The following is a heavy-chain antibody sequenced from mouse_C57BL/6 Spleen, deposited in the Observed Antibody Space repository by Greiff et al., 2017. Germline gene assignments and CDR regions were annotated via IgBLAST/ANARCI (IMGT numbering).Heavy chain of an antibody. CDR2: IYHGSGST. CDR3: ARKDYGSSWFAY. Sequence: QVQLQQPGAELVKPGASVKMSCKASGYTFTSYWITWVKQRPGQGLEWIGDIYHGSGSTNYNEKFKSKATLTVDTSSSTAYMQLSSLTSEDSAVYYCARKDYGSSWFAYWGQGTLVTVSA. J-gene: IGHJ3*01. D-gene: IGHD1-1*01. CDR1: GYTFTSYW. V-gene: IGHV1-55*01.